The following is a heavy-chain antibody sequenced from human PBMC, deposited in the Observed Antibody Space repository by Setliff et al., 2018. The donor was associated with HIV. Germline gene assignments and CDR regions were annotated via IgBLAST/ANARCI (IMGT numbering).Heavy chain of an antibody. V-gene: IGHV4-59*01. CDR2: IYDSGSP. CDR3: ARVYYFDSSGYYQRGDVFDI. CDR1: GGSTSNEY. D-gene: IGHD3-22*01. Sequence: SETLSLTCTVSGGSTSNEYWSWIRQPPGKGLEWIGYIYDSGSPKYNPSLKSRVTISIDTSKSQIPLKLTSVTAADTAMYHCARVYYFDSSGYYQRGDVFDIWGQGTMVTVSS. J-gene: IGHJ3*02.